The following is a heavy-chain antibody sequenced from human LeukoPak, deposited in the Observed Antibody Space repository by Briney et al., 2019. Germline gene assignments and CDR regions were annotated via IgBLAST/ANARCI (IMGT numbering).Heavy chain of an antibody. CDR2: IRYDGSNE. D-gene: IGHD1-26*01. CDR3: AKDSAVSGSYPDASDI. CDR1: GVTFSSYG. V-gene: IGHV3-30*02. Sequence: GGSLRLSCVASGVTFSSYGMHWVRQAPGKGLEWVAFIRYDGSNEYYIDSVKGRFTLSRDNSKNTLYLQMNNLRAEDTAVYYCAKDSAVSGSYPDASDIWGQGTMVTVSS. J-gene: IGHJ3*02.